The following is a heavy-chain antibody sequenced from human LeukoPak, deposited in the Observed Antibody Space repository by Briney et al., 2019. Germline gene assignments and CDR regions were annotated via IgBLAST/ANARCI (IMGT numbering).Heavy chain of an antibody. Sequence: GGSLRLSCAGSGFTFGGYGMHWVRQTPGKGLEWVAVIAYDGSRAFYADSVKGRFTISRDNSKNTMSVQMDDLRAEETAVYYCTRYNTDHLDNWGEGTLVTVSS. J-gene: IGHJ4*02. CDR3: TRYNTDHLDN. CDR2: IAYDGSRA. V-gene: IGHV3-33*01. CDR1: GFTFGGYG. D-gene: IGHD1-14*01.